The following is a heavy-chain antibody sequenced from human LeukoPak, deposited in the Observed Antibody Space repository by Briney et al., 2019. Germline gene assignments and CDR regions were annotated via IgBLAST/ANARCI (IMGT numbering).Heavy chain of an antibody. J-gene: IGHJ4*02. D-gene: IGHD3-22*01. CDR2: ISWNSGSI. CDR1: GFTFDDYA. V-gene: IGHV3-9*01. Sequence: GGSLRLSCAVSGFTFDDYAMHWVRQAPGKGLEWVSGISWNSGSIGYGDSVKGRFTISRDNAKNSLYLQMNSLRAEDTALYYWAKGDYDSSGYYGGLEYWGQGTLVTVSS. CDR3: AKGDYDSSGYYGGLEY.